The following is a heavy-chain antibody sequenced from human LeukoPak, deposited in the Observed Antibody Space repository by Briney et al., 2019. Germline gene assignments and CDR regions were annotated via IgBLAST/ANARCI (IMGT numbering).Heavy chain of an antibody. CDR1: GYTFTSYA. J-gene: IGHJ6*02. CDR2: INAGNGNT. D-gene: IGHD2-2*01. Sequence: ASVEVSCKAFGYTFTSYAMHWVRQAPGQRLEWMGWINAGNGNTKYSQKFQGRVTITRDTSASTAYMELSSLRSEDTAVYYCARGIVVVPAAMKYYGMDVWGQGTTVTVSS. V-gene: IGHV1-3*01. CDR3: ARGIVVVPAAMKYYGMDV.